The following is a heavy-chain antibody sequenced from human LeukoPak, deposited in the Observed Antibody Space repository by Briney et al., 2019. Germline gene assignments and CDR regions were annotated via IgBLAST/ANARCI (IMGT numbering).Heavy chain of an antibody. V-gene: IGHV4-39*01. Sequence: PSETLSLTCTVSGGSISSSSYYWGLIRQPPGKGLEWIGSIYYSGSTYYNPSLKSRVTISVDTSKNQFSLKLSSVTAADTAVYYCARQFGVVEFDPWGQGTLVTVSS. D-gene: IGHD3-3*01. CDR1: GGSISSSSYY. CDR2: IYYSGST. CDR3: ARQFGVVEFDP. J-gene: IGHJ5*02.